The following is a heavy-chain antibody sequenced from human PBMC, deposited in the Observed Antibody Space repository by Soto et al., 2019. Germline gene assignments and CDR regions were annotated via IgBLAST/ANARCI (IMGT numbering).Heavy chain of an antibody. Sequence: GGSLRLSCAASGFTFSSYAMGWVRQGPGQGLEWVAVVSIGGSTHYADYVRGRFTISRDNSKNTLSLQMNSLTAEDTAVYFCAKRRGAGGHFDYWGQGALVTVSS. CDR3: AKRRGAGGHFDY. D-gene: IGHD2-15*01. V-gene: IGHV3-23*01. CDR2: VSIGGST. J-gene: IGHJ4*02. CDR1: GFTFSSYA.